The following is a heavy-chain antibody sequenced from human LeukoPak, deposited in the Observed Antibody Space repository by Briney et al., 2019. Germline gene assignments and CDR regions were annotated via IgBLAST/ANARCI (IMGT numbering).Heavy chain of an antibody. D-gene: IGHD6-13*01. J-gene: IGHJ6*03. CDR2: INPNSGGT. CDR1: GYTFTGYY. CDR3: AREEQQLVWPDAYYYMDV. V-gene: IGHV1-2*06. Sequence: ASVKVSCKASGYTFTGYYMHWVRQAPGQGLELMGRINPNSGGTNYAQKFQGRVTMTRDTSISTAYMELSRLRSDDTAVYYCAREEQQLVWPDAYYYMDVWGKGTTVTVSS.